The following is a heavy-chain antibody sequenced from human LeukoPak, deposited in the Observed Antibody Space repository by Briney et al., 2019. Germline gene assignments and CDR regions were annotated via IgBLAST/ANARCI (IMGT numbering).Heavy chain of an antibody. J-gene: IGHJ3*02. CDR2: INHSGST. CDR3: ARHRYHAFDI. CDR1: GGSFSGYY. D-gene: IGHD1-14*01. Sequence: SETLSLTCAVYGGSFSGYYWSWIRQPPGKGLEWIGEINHSGSTNYNPSLKSRVTISVDTSKNQFSLKLSSVTAADTAVYYCARHRYHAFDIWGQGTMVTVSS. V-gene: IGHV4-34*01.